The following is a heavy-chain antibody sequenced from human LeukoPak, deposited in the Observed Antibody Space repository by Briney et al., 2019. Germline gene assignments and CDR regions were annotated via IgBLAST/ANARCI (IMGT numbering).Heavy chain of an antibody. D-gene: IGHD5-24*01. CDR2: ISYDGSNK. CDR3: ARASREMATIATSQCDY. Sequence: GGSLRLSCAASGFTFSSYAMHWVRQAPGKGLEWVAVISYDGSNKYYADSVKGRFTISRDNSKNTLYLQMNSLRAEDTAVYYCARASREMATIATSQCDYWGQGTLVTVSS. V-gene: IGHV3-30*04. CDR1: GFTFSSYA. J-gene: IGHJ4*02.